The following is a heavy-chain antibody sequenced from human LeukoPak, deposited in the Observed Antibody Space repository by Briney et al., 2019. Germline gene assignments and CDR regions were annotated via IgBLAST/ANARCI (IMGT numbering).Heavy chain of an antibody. CDR3: ARGVHVRKYDSNDNCFDP. Sequence: GASVKVSCKVSGYTLTELSMHWVRQAPGKGLEWMGGFDPEDGETIYAQKFQGRVTVTRDISTSTVYMELSSLRSEDTAVYYCARGVHVRKYDSNDNCFDPWGQGTLVTVSS. V-gene: IGHV1-24*01. J-gene: IGHJ5*02. CDR1: GYTLTELS. D-gene: IGHD3-22*01. CDR2: FDPEDGET.